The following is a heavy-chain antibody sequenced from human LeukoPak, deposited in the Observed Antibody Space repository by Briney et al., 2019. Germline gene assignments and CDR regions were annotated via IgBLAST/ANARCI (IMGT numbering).Heavy chain of an antibody. V-gene: IGHV3-23*01. J-gene: IGHJ4*02. CDR2: ISGSGGST. Sequence: GGSLRLSCAASGFTFSNSAMSWVRQAPGKGLEWVSAISGSGGSTYYADSVKGRFTISRDNSKNTLYLQMNSLRAEDTAVYYCAKSRLWFGEVYWGQGTLVTVSS. CDR3: AKSRLWFGEVY. CDR1: GFTFSNSA. D-gene: IGHD3-10*01.